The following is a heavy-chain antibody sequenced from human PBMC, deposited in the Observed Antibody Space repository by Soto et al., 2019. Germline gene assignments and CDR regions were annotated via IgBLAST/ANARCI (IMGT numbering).Heavy chain of an antibody. V-gene: IGHV3-53*01. CDR2: IYSGDST. D-gene: IGHD3-3*01. CDR3: ARASRPYYDFWSGYYDLDY. J-gene: IGHJ4*02. Sequence: GGSLRLSCAASGFTVNNNYMGWVRQTPGKGLEWVSLIYSGDSTSYADSVKGRFTISRDNAKNTLYLQMNSLRAEDTAVYYCARASRPYYDFWSGYYDLDYWGQGTLVTVSS. CDR1: GFTVNNNY.